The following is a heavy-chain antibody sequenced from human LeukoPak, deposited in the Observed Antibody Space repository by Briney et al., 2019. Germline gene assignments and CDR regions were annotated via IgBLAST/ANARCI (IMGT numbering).Heavy chain of an antibody. CDR2: ISSSSSYI. CDR1: GFTFSSYS. V-gene: IGHV3-21*01. D-gene: IGHD4-17*01. CDR3: ARGSTTVSYAFDM. J-gene: IGHJ3*02. Sequence: GGSLRLSCAASGFTFSSYSMNWVRQAPGKGLEWVSSISSSSSYIYYADSVKGRFTISRDNAKNSLYLQMNSLRAEDTAVYYCARGSTTVSYAFDMWGQGTMVTVSS.